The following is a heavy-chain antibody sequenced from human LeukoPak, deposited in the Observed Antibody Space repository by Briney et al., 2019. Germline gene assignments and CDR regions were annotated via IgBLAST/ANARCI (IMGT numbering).Heavy chain of an antibody. CDR2: ISSSGDAI. D-gene: IGHD2/OR15-2a*01. Sequence: GGSLRLSCAASGFTFSSYEMNWVRQAPGKGLEWVSYISSSGDAIYYADSVKGRFTISRDNAKKSVYLEMNSLRAEDTAVYYCAKDSAKKYDDYWGQGTLVTVSS. CDR1: GFTFSSYE. J-gene: IGHJ4*02. CDR3: AKDSAKKYDDY. V-gene: IGHV3-48*03.